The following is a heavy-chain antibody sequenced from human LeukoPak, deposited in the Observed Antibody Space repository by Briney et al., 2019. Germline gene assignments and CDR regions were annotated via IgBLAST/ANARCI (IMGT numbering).Heavy chain of an antibody. CDR1: GFSFSGYG. CDR2: IRYDGITK. D-gene: IGHD4-17*01. V-gene: IGHV3-30*02. Sequence: GGSLRLSCAASGFSFSGYGMRWVRQVPGKGLEWVAFIRYDGITKFYIDSVKGRFAISRDNSKNTPSLQMNSLRTEDTAVYYCAALHTGTFVDYWGQGTLVTVSS. J-gene: IGHJ4*02. CDR3: AALHTGTFVDY.